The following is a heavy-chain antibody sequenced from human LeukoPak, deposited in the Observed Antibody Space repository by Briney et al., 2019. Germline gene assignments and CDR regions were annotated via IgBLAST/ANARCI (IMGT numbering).Heavy chain of an antibody. CDR2: IIPIFGTA. CDR1: GGSFSSYA. D-gene: IGHD6-13*01. V-gene: IGHV1-69*06. J-gene: IGHJ6*04. CDR3: AGGIAAAGTEDYYYYYGMDV. Sequence: SVKLSCKSSGGSFSSYAISWVRQAPGQGLEWMGGIIPIFGTANNAQKFQGRVTITADKSTSTAYMELSSLRSEDTAVYYCAGGIAAAGTEDYYYYYGMDVWGKGTTVTVSS.